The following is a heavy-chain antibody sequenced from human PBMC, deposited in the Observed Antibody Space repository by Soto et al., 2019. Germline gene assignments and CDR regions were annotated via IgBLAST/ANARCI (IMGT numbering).Heavy chain of an antibody. CDR3: VRDLYGMDV. Sequence: GGSLRLSCSASGLTFNDLSMHWVRQAPGRELEYISVIHKNGDSTYFADSVKGRFTTSRDNSKNIVYLQMSSLRADDTAVYYCVRDLYGMDVWGQGTTVTVSS. J-gene: IGHJ6*02. CDR1: GLTFNDLS. V-gene: IGHV3-64D*08. CDR2: IHKNGDST.